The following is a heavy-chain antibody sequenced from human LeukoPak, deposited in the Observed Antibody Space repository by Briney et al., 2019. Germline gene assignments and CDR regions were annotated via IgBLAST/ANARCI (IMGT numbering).Heavy chain of an antibody. J-gene: IGHJ5*02. Sequence: GGSLRLSCAASGFTFSSYWMHWVRQAPGKGLVWVSRINTDGSSTSYADSVKGRFTISRDNAKNTLYLQMNSLRAEDTAVYYCARDINWDWLPRTEGLGFDPWGQGTLVTVSS. V-gene: IGHV3-74*01. CDR3: ARDINWDWLPRTEGLGFDP. CDR1: GFTFSSYW. CDR2: INTDGSST. D-gene: IGHD1-7*01.